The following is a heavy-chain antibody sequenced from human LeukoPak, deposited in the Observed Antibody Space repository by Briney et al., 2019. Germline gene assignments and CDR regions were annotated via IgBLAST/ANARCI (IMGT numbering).Heavy chain of an antibody. J-gene: IGHJ4*02. CDR3: ARGTYSAYNSGCAY. CDR1: GFTFSSYS. CDR2: ISSGSSTV. V-gene: IGHV3-48*04. Sequence: GGSLRLSCAASGFTFSSYSMTWVRQTPGKGLQWVSYISSGSSTVYYADSVRGRFTISRDNAENSLYLQMNSLRAEDTAVYYCARGTYSAYNSGCAYWGQGTLVTVSS. D-gene: IGHD5-12*01.